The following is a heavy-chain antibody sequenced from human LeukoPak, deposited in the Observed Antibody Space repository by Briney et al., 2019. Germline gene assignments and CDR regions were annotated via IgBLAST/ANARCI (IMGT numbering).Heavy chain of an antibody. CDR2: IYYSGSA. Sequence: SETLSLTCTVSGGSISSYSWSWIRQPPAKGLEGIGEIYYSGSANYNPSLKSRVSISVATSKNQFSLKLSSVRAADTAVYYCARGGSYLGHCDYWGQGTLVTVSS. J-gene: IGHJ4*02. CDR1: GGSISSYS. V-gene: IGHV4-59*01. D-gene: IGHD1-26*01. CDR3: ARGGSYLGHCDY.